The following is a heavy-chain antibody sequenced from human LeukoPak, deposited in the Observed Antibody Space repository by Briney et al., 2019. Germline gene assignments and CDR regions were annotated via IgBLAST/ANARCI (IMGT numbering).Heavy chain of an antibody. CDR2: IYSGGST. V-gene: IGHV3-53*01. J-gene: IGHJ4*02. Sequence: PGGSLRLSCAASGFTFSSYWMSWVRQAPGKGLEWVSVIYSGGSTYYADSVKGRFTISRDNSKNTLYLQMNSLRAEDTAVYYCARATFWGQGTLVTVSS. CDR3: ARATF. CDR1: GFTFSSYW.